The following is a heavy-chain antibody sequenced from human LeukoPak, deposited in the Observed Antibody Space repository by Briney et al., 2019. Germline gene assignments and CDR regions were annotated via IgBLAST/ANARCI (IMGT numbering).Heavy chain of an antibody. CDR3: ARNPAPEWLVLAFDI. CDR2: IIPIFGTA. D-gene: IGHD6-19*01. V-gene: IGHV1-69*13. Sequence: GASVKVSCKAYGGTFSSYAISWVRQAPGQGLEWLGGIIPIFGTANYAQKFQGRVTITADESTSTAYMELSSLRSEDTAVYYCARNPAPEWLVLAFDIWGQGTMVTVSS. CDR1: GGTFSSYA. J-gene: IGHJ3*02.